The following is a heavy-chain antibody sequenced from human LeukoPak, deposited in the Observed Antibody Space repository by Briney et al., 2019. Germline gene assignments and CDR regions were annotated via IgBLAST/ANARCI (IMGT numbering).Heavy chain of an antibody. Sequence: GGSLRLSCAASGFTFSNAWMSWVRQAPGKGLEWVGRIKSKTDGGTTDYAAPVKGRFTISRDNAKNSLYLQMNSLRAEDMALYYCAKGPGSGWYSTGYFDYWGQGTLVTVSS. CDR1: GFTFSNAW. CDR2: IKSKTDGGTT. CDR3: AKGPGSGWYSTGYFDY. J-gene: IGHJ4*02. V-gene: IGHV3-15*05. D-gene: IGHD6-19*01.